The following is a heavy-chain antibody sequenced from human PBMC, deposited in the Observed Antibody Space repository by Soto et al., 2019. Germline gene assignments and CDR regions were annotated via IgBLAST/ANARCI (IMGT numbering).Heavy chain of an antibody. CDR2: IWYDGSNK. J-gene: IGHJ4*02. D-gene: IGHD5-18*01. V-gene: IGHV3-33*01. CDR3: ARTPYSYGSFFDY. CDR1: GFTFSSYG. Sequence: GGSLRLSCAASGFTFSSYGMHWVRQAPGKGLEWVAVIWYDGSNKYYADSVKGRFTISRDNSKNTLYLQMNSLRAEDTAVYYCARTPYSYGSFFDYWGQGTLVTVSS.